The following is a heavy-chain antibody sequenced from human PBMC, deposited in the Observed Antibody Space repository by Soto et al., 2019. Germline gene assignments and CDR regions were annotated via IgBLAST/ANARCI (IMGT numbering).Heavy chain of an antibody. V-gene: IGHV5-51*01. D-gene: IGHD5-18*01. J-gene: IGHJ4*02. CDR3: ARRGYPDFTDFDF. Sequence: PGESLKISCKGSGYSFTNYWIGWVRQMPGKGLEWMGIIYPGDSDTRYSPSFQGQVTISADKSISTAYLQWSSLKASDTAMYYYARRGYPDFTDFDFWGQGTLVTVSS. CDR2: IYPGDSDT. CDR1: GYSFTNYW.